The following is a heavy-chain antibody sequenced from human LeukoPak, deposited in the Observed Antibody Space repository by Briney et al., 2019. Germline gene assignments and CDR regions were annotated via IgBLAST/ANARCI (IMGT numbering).Heavy chain of an antibody. V-gene: IGHV1-69*15. CDR1: GGTFTSYA. CDR2: IIPISGTT. Sequence: SVKLSCKTSGGTFTSYAITWVRQAPGQGLEWTGKIIPISGTTNYAQKFQGRVTFTADESTSTAYMELSSLRSEDTALYYCARKLRLGGNWFDPWGQGTLVTVSP. CDR3: ARKLRLGGNWFDP. J-gene: IGHJ5*02. D-gene: IGHD1-26*01.